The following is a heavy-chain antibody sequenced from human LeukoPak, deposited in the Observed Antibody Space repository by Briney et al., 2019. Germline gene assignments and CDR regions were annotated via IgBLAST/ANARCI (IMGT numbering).Heavy chain of an antibody. CDR1: GGSIRSYY. J-gene: IGHJ4*02. D-gene: IGHD2-2*01. V-gene: IGHV4-4*07. CDR2: IYTSGST. Sequence: SETLSLTCTVSGGSIRSYYWNWIRQPAGKGLEYIGRIYTSGSTNYNPSLKSRVTISVDTSKNQFSLKLSSVTAADTAVYYCARQAYCSSSSCYPFDYWGQGTLVTVSS. CDR3: ARQAYCSSSSCYPFDY.